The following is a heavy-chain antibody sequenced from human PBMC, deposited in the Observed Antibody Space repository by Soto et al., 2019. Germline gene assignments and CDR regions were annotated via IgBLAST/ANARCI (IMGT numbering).Heavy chain of an antibody. CDR2: ISGSGGST. J-gene: IGHJ3*02. D-gene: IGHD2-21*02. CDR1: GFSFSSFE. Sequence: GGSLRLSCVASGFSFSSFELNWVRQAPGKGLEWVSAISGSGGSTYYADSVKGRFTISRDNSKNTLYLQMNSLRAEDTAVYYCAKRGEICGGDCYSGAFDIWGQGTMVTVSS. V-gene: IGHV3-23*01. CDR3: AKRGEICGGDCYSGAFDI.